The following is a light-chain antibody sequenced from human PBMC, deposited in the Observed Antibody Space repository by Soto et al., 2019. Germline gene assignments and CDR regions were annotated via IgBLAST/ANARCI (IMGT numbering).Light chain of an antibody. CDR2: HNY. V-gene: IGLV1-47*01. CDR3: SAWDDSLSTYV. Sequence: QSVLTQPPSASGTPGQRVTISCSGSSSNIGSDFVYWYQQVPGTAPKLLIYHNYQRPSGVPDRFSGSKSGTSGSLAISDLRFEDEADYYCSAWDDSLSTYVFGAGNKLTVL. CDR1: SSNIGSDF. J-gene: IGLJ1*01.